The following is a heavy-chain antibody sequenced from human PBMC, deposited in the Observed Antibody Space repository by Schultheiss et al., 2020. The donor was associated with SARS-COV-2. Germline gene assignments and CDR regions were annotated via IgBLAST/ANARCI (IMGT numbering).Heavy chain of an antibody. D-gene: IGHD6-25*01. CDR1: GGSISSYY. V-gene: IGHV4-59*01. J-gene: IGHJ4*02. Sequence: SQTLSLTCTVSGGSISSYYWSWIRQPPGKGLEWIGYIYYSGSTNYNPSLKSRVTISVDTSKNQFSLKLSSVTAADTAVYYCAGSMAVAAGDYWGQGTLVTVSS. CDR3: AGSMAVAAGDY. CDR2: IYYSGST.